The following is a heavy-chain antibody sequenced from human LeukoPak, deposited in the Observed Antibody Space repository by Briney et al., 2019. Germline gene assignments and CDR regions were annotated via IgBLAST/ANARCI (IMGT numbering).Heavy chain of an antibody. J-gene: IGHJ4*02. D-gene: IGHD3-22*01. CDR1: GYTFTGYY. CDR2: INPNSGGT. CDR3: ARDRSFRDSSGYYYAY. V-gene: IGHV1-2*02. Sequence: GASVKVSCKASGYTFTGYYMHWVRQAPGQGLEWMGWINPNSGGTNYAQKFQGRVTMTRDTSISTAYMELSRLRSDDTAVYYCARDRSFRDSSGYYYAYWGQGTLVTVSS.